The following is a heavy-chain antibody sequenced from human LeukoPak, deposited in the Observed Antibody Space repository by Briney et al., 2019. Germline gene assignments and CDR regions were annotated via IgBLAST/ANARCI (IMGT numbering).Heavy chain of an antibody. V-gene: IGHV3-9*01. D-gene: IGHD6-13*01. CDR1: GFTFDDYA. Sequence: PGGSLRLSCAASGFTFDDYAMHWVRQAPGKGLEWVSGISWNTGNIGYADSVKGRFTISRDNAKNSLYLQMNSLRAEDTAVYYCARGSVAAAGRGWFDPWGQGTLVTVSS. CDR2: ISWNTGNI. J-gene: IGHJ5*02. CDR3: ARGSVAAAGRGWFDP.